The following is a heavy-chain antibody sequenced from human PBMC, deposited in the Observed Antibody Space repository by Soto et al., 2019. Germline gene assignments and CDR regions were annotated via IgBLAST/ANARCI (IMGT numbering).Heavy chain of an antibody. J-gene: IGHJ5*02. D-gene: IGHD4-17*01. CDR1: GFTFSSYG. CDR3: ASLLAYGDFDP. CDR2: IWYDGSNK. V-gene: IGHV3-33*01. Sequence: PGGSLRLSCAASGFTFSSYGMHWVRQAPGKGLEWVAVIWYDGSNKYYADSVKGRFTISRDNSKNTLYLQMNSLRAEDTAVYYCASLLAYGDFDPWGQGTLVTVSS.